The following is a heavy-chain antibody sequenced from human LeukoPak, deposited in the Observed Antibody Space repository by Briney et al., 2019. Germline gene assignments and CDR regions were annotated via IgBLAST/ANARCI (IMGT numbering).Heavy chain of an antibody. J-gene: IGHJ3*02. CDR3: AKVRPGYGLGARDAFDI. D-gene: IGHD5-18*01. V-gene: IGHV3-9*01. CDR1: GFTFDDYA. Sequence: GRSLRLSCAASGFTFDDYAMHWVRQAPGKGLEWVSGISWNSGSIGYADSVKGRFTISRDNAKNSLYLQMNSLRAEDTALYYCAKVRPGYGLGARDAFDIWGQGTMVTVSS. CDR2: ISWNSGSI.